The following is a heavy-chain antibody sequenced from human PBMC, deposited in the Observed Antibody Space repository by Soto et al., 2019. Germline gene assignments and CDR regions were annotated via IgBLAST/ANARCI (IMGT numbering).Heavy chain of an antibody. CDR1: GYTFTGYY. CDR3: ARENGDPERKIAFDI. Sequence: ASVKVSCKASGYTFTGYYMHWVRQAPGQGLEWMGWINPNSGGTNYAQKFQGWVTMTRDTSISTAYMELSRLRSDDTAVYYCARENGDPERKIAFDIWGQGTMVTVSS. J-gene: IGHJ3*02. CDR2: INPNSGGT. V-gene: IGHV1-2*04. D-gene: IGHD4-17*01.